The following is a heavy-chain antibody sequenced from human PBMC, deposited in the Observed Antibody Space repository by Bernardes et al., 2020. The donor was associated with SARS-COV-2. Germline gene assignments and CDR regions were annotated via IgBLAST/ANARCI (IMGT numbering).Heavy chain of an antibody. CDR2: ISGSTTTI. D-gene: IGHD3-10*01. V-gene: IGHV3-23*01. CDR1: GFTFSSYA. CDR3: AKLWFGDASY. J-gene: IGHJ4*02. Sequence: GGSLRLSCAASGFTFSSYAMSWVRQAPGKGLEWVSAISGSTTTIYYADSVKGRFTISRDNSKNTLYLQMNSLRAEDTAVYYCAKLWFGDASYWGQGTRVTVSS.